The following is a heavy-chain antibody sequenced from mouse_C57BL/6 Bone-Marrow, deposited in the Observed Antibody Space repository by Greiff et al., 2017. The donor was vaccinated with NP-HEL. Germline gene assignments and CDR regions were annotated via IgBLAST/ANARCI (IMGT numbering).Heavy chain of an antibody. Sequence: EVQLQQSGPELVKPGASVKMSCKASGYTFTDYNMHWVKQSHGKSLEWIGYINPNNGGTSYNQKFKGKATLTVNKSSSTAYMELSSLTSEDSAVYYCARSGYYGSSYRVYYAMDYWGQGTSVTVSS. CDR1: GYTFTDYN. D-gene: IGHD1-1*01. V-gene: IGHV1-22*01. CDR3: ARSGYYGSSYRVYYAMDY. J-gene: IGHJ4*01. CDR2: INPNNGGT.